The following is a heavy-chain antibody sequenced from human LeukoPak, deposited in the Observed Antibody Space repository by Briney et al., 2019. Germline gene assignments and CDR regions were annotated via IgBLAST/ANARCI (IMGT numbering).Heavy chain of an antibody. CDR2: ISSSSGTI. CDR3: ARYYLSDGSHGVYN. Sequence: PGGSVGYYCAASGFSVSSYCLSWSRQAPGKGLEWLSYISSSSGTIWYADSVKGRFTSSIDTAKNSLYLQMNTLTAADTAVYYCARYYLSDGSHGVYNWGLGTLVTVSS. V-gene: IGHV3-48*01. CDR1: GFSVSSYC. D-gene: IGHD1-26*01. J-gene: IGHJ4*02.